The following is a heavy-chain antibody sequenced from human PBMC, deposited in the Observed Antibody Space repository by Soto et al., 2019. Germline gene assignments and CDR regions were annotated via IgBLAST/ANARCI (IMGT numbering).Heavy chain of an antibody. CDR3: ARDPRAYYDFWTSVWFDP. D-gene: IGHD3-3*01. CDR1: GYTFTSYG. Sequence: ASVKVSCKASGYTFTSYGMHWVRQAPGQRLEWMGWINAGNGNTKYSQKFQGRVTITRDTSASTAYMELSSLRSEDTAVYYCARDPRAYYDFWTSVWFDPWGQGTLVTVSS. CDR2: INAGNGNT. J-gene: IGHJ5*02. V-gene: IGHV1-3*01.